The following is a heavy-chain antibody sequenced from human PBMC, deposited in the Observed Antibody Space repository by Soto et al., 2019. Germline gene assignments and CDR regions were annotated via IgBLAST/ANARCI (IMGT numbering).Heavy chain of an antibody. J-gene: IGHJ5*02. CDR3: ARAVQGYYYGSGSHPDNWFDP. Sequence: GESLKISCKGSGYSFTSYWIGWVRQMPGKGLEWMGIIYPGDSDTRYSPSFQGQVTISADKSISTAYLQWSSLKASDTAMYYCARAVQGYYYGSGSHPDNWFDPWGQGTLVTVSS. D-gene: IGHD3-10*01. CDR2: IYPGDSDT. CDR1: GYSFTSYW. V-gene: IGHV5-51*01.